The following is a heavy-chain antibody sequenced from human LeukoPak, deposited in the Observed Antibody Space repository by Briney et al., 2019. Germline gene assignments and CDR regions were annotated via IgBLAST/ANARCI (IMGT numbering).Heavy chain of an antibody. CDR2: INEDGSEK. Sequence: PGGSLRLSCAASGFTFSSYEMNWVRQAPGKGLEWVANINEDGSEKYYADSVEGRFTISRDNAKNSLDLQMNSLRADDTAIYYCARSKIDYWGQGTLVTVSS. J-gene: IGHJ4*02. D-gene: IGHD4-11*01. CDR3: ARSKIDY. CDR1: GFTFSSYE. V-gene: IGHV3-7*01.